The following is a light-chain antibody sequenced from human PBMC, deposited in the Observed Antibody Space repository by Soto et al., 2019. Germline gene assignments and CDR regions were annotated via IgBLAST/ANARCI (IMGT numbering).Light chain of an antibody. Sequence: DIQMTQSPSSLSASLGDRVTITCRASQSISNFLNWFQHKPGKAPKVLISAASTLQSGVPPRFSGSVSGTDFTLTISSLQPEDSASYYCQQSYSTPTFGQGTRLEIK. CDR3: QQSYSTPT. J-gene: IGKJ5*01. V-gene: IGKV1-39*01. CDR1: QSISNF. CDR2: AAS.